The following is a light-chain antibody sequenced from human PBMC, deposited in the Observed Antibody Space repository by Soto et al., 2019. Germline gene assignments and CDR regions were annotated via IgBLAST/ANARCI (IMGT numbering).Light chain of an antibody. CDR3: QHYATSPHT. J-gene: IGKJ2*01. V-gene: IGKV3-20*01. CDR1: QSVSSSQ. CDR2: DAS. Sequence: EIMLTQSPGTLSLSPGESATLSCWASQSVSSSQVAWYQQKPGQTPRLLIYDASSRATDIPDRFSGVGSETDFSLTISRLEPEDSALYYCQHYATSPHTFGQGTKLEIK.